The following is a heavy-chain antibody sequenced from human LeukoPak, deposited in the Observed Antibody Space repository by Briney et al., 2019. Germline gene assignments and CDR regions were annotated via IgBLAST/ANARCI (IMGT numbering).Heavy chain of an antibody. Sequence: SETLSLTCTVSDYSISSGYGYYWGWIRQPAGKGLEWIGNIYHSGITYYNHFNSSLKSRVTISIDTSKNQFSLRLTSVTAADTAVYFCATLVSKRYYFDYWGQGTLVTVSS. CDR1: DYSISSGYGYY. CDR2: IYHSGIT. J-gene: IGHJ4*02. CDR3: ATLVSKRYYFDY. D-gene: IGHD5/OR15-5a*01. V-gene: IGHV4-38-2*02.